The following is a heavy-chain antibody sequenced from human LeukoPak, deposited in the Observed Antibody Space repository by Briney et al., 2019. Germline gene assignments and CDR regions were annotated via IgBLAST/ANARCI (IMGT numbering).Heavy chain of an antibody. J-gene: IGHJ4*02. Sequence: PSETLSLTCAVSIDSTRGNYWSWVRQSPGKGLEWSGEVDRSWRTKYMPSLKSRVTISIANSKDQISLDLASVTAADTAVYYCATNILGAPTPGAYWGEGTLVTVSS. CDR2: VDRSWRT. D-gene: IGHD2-21*01. CDR3: ATNILGAPTPGAY. CDR1: IDSTRGNY. V-gene: IGHV4-4*08.